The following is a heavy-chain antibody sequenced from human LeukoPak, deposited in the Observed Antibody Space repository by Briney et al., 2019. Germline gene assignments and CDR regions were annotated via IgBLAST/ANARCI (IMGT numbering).Heavy chain of an antibody. V-gene: IGHV3-74*01. CDR2: INNDGIST. CDR1: GFTLSSYW. D-gene: IGHD5-12*01. CDR3: ARKPLSGGYGGTIDY. J-gene: IGHJ4*02. Sequence: GGSLRLSCAPSGFTLSSYWMHWVRQVPGKGLEWLSRINNDGISTSYADSVKGRFTISRDNAKNTLYLQMNSLRVEDTAIYYCARKPLSGGYGGTIDYWGQGTLVTVSS.